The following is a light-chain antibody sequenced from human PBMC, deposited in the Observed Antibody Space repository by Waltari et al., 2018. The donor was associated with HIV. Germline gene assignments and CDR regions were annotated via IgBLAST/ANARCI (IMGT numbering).Light chain of an antibody. CDR1: QSISKY. J-gene: IGKJ4*01. CDR2: AAS. Sequence: DIQMTQSPSSLSVSVGDRVTITCRASQSISKYLNWYQQRPGKAPRLLIFAASTLQGGVPSRFSGSGSGTDFNFTITSLQREDLATYYCQQSYSSPAVTFGGGTKVEIK. CDR3: QQSYSSPAVT. V-gene: IGKV1-39*01.